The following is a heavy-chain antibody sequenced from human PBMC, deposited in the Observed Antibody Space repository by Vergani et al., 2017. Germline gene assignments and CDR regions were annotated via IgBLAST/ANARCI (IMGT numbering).Heavy chain of an antibody. CDR3: ARDISSPGGYYYYYYGMDV. CDR1: GFTFNSYG. J-gene: IGHJ6*02. D-gene: IGHD1-14*01. CDR2: IRSDESRR. Sequence: QVQLVESGGGVVQPGGSLRLSCAASGFTFNSYGMHWVRQAPGKGLEWVASIRSDESRRYYGDSMEGPFTISRDNAKNSLYLQMNSLRAEDTAVYYCARDISSPGGYYYYYYGMDVWGQGTTVTVSS. V-gene: IGHV3-30*02.